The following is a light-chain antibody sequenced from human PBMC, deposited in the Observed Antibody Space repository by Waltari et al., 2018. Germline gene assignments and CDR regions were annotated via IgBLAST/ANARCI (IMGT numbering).Light chain of an antibody. CDR1: NSNIGSNY. J-gene: IGLJ3*02. CDR3: AAWDDSLSAWV. Sequence: SVLTQPPSASGTPGQRVTISSSGSNSNIGSNYVYWYQPLPGTAPKLLIYRSNPRLSGVPDRFSASKSGTSASLAISGLRSEDEADYYCAAWDDSLSAWVFGGGTKLTVL. CDR2: RSN. V-gene: IGLV1-47*01.